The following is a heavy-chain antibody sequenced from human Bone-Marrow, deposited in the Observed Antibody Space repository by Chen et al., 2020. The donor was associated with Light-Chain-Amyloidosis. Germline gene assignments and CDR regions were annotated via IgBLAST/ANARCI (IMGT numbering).Heavy chain of an antibody. D-gene: IGHD5-12*01. CDR2: IYPDDSDA. CDR1: GYTFPNYW. Sequence: EVQLEQSGPEVKKPVESLKISCKGSGYTFPNYWIGWVRQMPGKGLEWMGVIYPDDSDARDSPSFEGQVTISADKSITTAYLQWRGLKASDTAMYYCARRRDGYNFDYWGQGTLVTVSS. J-gene: IGHJ4*02. CDR3: ARRRDGYNFDY. V-gene: IGHV5-51*01.